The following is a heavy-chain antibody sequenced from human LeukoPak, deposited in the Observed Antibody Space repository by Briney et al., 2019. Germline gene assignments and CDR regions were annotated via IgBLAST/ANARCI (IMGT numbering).Heavy chain of an antibody. CDR3: FGVVLVGRRRYYYYYYMDV. Sequence: GGSLRLSCAASGFTLSNYAVTWVRQAPGKGLEWVAVISYDGSNKYYADSVKGRFTISRDNSKNTLYLQMDSLRAEDTAVWAIFGVVLVGRRRYYYYYYMDVWGKGTTVTVSS. J-gene: IGHJ6*03. CDR1: GFTLSNYA. V-gene: IGHV3-30-3*01. D-gene: IGHD3-3*01. CDR2: ISYDGSNK.